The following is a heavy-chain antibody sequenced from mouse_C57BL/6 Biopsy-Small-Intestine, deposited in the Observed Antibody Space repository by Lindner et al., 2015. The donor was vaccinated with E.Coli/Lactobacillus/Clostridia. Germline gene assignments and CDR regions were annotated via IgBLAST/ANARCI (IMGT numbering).Heavy chain of an antibody. Sequence: VQLQESGAELARPGASVKLSCKASGYTFTSYSMSWVKQRTGQGLEWIGEIYPKSGYTYYNEKFKGKATLTADKSSNTAYMQLSSLTSEDSAVYFCARYGDSFAYWGQGTLVTVSA. CDR3: ARYGDSFAY. D-gene: IGHD2-13*01. CDR1: GYTFTSYS. J-gene: IGHJ3*01. CDR2: IYPKSGYT. V-gene: IGHV1-81*01.